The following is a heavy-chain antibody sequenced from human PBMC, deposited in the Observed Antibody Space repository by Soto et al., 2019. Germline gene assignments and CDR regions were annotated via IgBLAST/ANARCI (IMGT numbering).Heavy chain of an antibody. CDR1: GYSISSGYY. D-gene: IGHD6-13*01. Sequence: PSETLSLTCAVSGYSISSGYYWGWIRQPPGKGLEWIGSIYHSGSTYYNPSLKSRVTISVDTSKNQFSLKLSSVTAADTAVYYCARGDSSSWYYYYYGMDVWGQGTTVT. CDR2: IYHSGST. V-gene: IGHV4-38-2*01. CDR3: ARGDSSSWYYYYYGMDV. J-gene: IGHJ6*02.